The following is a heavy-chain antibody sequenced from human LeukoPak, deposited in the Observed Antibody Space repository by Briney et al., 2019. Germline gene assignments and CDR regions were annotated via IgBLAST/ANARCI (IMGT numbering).Heavy chain of an antibody. D-gene: IGHD6-6*01. CDR2: IIPIFGTA. J-gene: IGHJ4*02. Sequence: GASVKVSCKASGGTFSSYAISWVRQAPGQGLEWMGGIIPIFGTANYAQKFQGRVTITADESTSTAYMELSSLRSEDTAVYYCAREGIAARPDYSWGQGTLVTVSS. V-gene: IGHV1-69*13. CDR3: AREGIAARPDYS. CDR1: GGTFSSYA.